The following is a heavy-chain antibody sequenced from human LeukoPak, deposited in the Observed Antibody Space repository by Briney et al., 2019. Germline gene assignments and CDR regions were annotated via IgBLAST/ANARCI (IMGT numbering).Heavy chain of an antibody. CDR3: ARRVAAAGSTGLRYIDV. CDR2: ISTSGSTT. CDR1: GLTFSGYY. D-gene: IGHD6-13*01. Sequence: PGGSLRLSCAASGLTFSGYYMSWIRQTPGKGLEWVSYISTSGSTTYYADSVKGRFTLSRDNANNSLYLQMNSLRAEDTAVYYCARRVAAAGSTGLRYIDVWGKGTTVTVSS. V-gene: IGHV3-11*04. J-gene: IGHJ6*03.